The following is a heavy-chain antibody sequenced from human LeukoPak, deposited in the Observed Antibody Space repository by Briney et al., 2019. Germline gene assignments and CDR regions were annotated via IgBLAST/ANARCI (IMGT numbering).Heavy chain of an antibody. CDR3: AREVTIFGADY. V-gene: IGHV1-18*01. CDR2: ISAYNGNT. D-gene: IGHD3-3*01. Sequence: ASVKVSCKASGYTFTSYAMNWVRQAPGQGLEWMGWISAYNGNTNYAQKLQGRVTMTTDTSTSTAYMELRSLRSDGTAVYYCAREVTIFGADYWGQGTLVTVSS. CDR1: GYTFTSYA. J-gene: IGHJ4*02.